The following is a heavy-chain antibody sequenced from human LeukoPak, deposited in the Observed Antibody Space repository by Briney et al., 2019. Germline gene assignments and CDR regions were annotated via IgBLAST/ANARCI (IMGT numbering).Heavy chain of an antibody. Sequence: GGSLRLSCAASGFTFSSYSMNWVRQAPGKGLEWVSSISSSSSYIYYADSVKGRFTISRDNAKNSLYLQMDSLRAEDAAVYYCVRGPTVIRVDYWGQGTLVTVSS. D-gene: IGHD4-17*01. CDR3: VRGPTVIRVDY. J-gene: IGHJ4*02. V-gene: IGHV3-21*01. CDR2: ISSSSSYI. CDR1: GFTFSSYS.